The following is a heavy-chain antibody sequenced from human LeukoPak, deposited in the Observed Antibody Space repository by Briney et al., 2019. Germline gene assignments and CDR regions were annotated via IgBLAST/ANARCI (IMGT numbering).Heavy chain of an antibody. Sequence: GASVKVSCKASGYTFTSYDINWVRQATGQGLEWMGWMNPNSGNTGYAQKFQGRVTMTRNTSISTAYMELSSLRAEDTAVYYCAKVRDYYGSGSYYYYMDVWGKGTTVTISS. D-gene: IGHD3-10*01. CDR3: AKVRDYYGSGSYYYYMDV. CDR1: GYTFTSYD. V-gene: IGHV1-8*01. J-gene: IGHJ6*03. CDR2: MNPNSGNT.